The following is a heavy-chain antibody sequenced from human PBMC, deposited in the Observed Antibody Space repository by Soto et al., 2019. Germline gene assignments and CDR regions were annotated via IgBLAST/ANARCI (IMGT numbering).Heavy chain of an antibody. CDR2: IIPIFGTT. J-gene: IGHJ5*02. V-gene: IGHV1-69*06. CDR3: ARDRTDSGYDTSWLDP. D-gene: IGHD5-12*01. Sequence: AVKVSFKASGGTFGSDAITWVRQAPGQGLECVGRIIPIFGTTNYAQNLQGRVTISADKSTLTSYMELHSLTSDDTALYYCARDRTDSGYDTSWLDPWGQGTQVTVSS. CDR1: GGTFGSDA.